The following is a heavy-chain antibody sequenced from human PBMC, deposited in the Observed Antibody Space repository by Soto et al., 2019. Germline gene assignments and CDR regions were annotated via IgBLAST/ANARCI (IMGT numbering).Heavy chain of an antibody. V-gene: IGHV1-18*01. CDR1: GYNFTSYG. CDR3: ARDLYYSSGRYFDNDPFHI. CDR2: ISPHNDRT. D-gene: IGHD6-19*01. Sequence: ASVKVSCKASGYNFTSYGISWVRQAPGQGLEWMGWISPHNDRTKYARRFQDRVTMTTETPTSTVYMELGSLRSDDTAVYYCARDLYYSSGRYFDNDPFHIWGQGTVVTV. J-gene: IGHJ3*02.